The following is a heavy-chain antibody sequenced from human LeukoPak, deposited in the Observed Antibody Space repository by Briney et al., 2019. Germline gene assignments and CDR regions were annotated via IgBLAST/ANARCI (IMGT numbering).Heavy chain of an antibody. D-gene: IGHD2-21*02. CDR1: GGSISYYY. Sequence: SETPSLTCTVSGGSISYYYWSWIRQPPGKGLEWIGYVYYSGSTSYNPSLKSRVTISLDTSKHQFSLKLNSVTDADTAVYYCARHAYCGGDCFGGAFEVWGQGTMVTVSS. CDR2: VYYSGST. J-gene: IGHJ3*01. V-gene: IGHV4-59*08. CDR3: ARHAYCGGDCFGGAFEV.